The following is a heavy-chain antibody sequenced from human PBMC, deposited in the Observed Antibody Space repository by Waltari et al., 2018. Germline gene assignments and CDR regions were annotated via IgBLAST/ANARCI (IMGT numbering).Heavy chain of an antibody. D-gene: IGHD2-2*02. J-gene: IGHJ4*02. CDR1: AYSLSSGYY. V-gene: IGHV4-38-2*02. Sequence: QVQLQESGPGLVKPSETLSLTCTVSAYSLSSGYYSCCIWQPPGKGLEWIGSIYHSGSTYYNPSLKSRVTISVDTSKNQFSLKLSSVTAADTAVYYCAREAVVVPAAINYWGQGTLVTVSS. CDR3: AREAVVVPAAINY. CDR2: IYHSGST.